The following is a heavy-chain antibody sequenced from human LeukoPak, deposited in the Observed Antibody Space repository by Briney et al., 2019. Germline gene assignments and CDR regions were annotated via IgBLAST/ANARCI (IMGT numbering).Heavy chain of an antibody. V-gene: IGHV4-59*01. CDR3: AGVPRPFGELLRNGMDV. J-gene: IGHJ6*02. D-gene: IGHD3-10*01. Sequence: SETLSLTCTVSGGSISSYYWSWIRQPPGKGLEWIGYIYYSGSTSYNPSLKSRVTISVDTSKDQFSLKLSSVTAADTAVYYCAGVPRPFGELLRNGMDVWGQGTTVTVSS. CDR2: IYYSGST. CDR1: GGSISSYY.